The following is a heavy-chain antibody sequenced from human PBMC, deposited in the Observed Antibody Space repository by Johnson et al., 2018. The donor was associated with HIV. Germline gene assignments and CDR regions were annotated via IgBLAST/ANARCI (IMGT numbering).Heavy chain of an antibody. V-gene: IGHV3-33*08. CDR1: GFTFSSYG. CDR2: IWYDGSNK. D-gene: IGHD6-13*01. Sequence: VQLVESGGGVVQPGRSLRLSCAASGFTFSSYGMHWVRQAPGKGLNWVAVIWYDGSNKYYADSVKGRFTISRDNYKNTLYLQMNSLRAEDTAVYYCARELGSSWYGAFDIWGQGTMVTVSS. J-gene: IGHJ3*02. CDR3: ARELGSSWYGAFDI.